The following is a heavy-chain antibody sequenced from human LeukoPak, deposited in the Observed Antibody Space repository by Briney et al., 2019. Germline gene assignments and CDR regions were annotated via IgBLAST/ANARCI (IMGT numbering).Heavy chain of an antibody. V-gene: IGHV3-9*01. J-gene: IGHJ4*02. D-gene: IGHD3-9*01. Sequence: GGSLRLSCAASGFTFDDYAMHWVRQAPGKGLEWVSGISWNSGSIGYADSVKGRFTISRDNAKNSLYLQMNSLRAEDTALYYCAKAFDYDILTGPFDYWGQGTLVTVSS. CDR1: GFTFDDYA. CDR3: AKAFDYDILTGPFDY. CDR2: ISWNSGSI.